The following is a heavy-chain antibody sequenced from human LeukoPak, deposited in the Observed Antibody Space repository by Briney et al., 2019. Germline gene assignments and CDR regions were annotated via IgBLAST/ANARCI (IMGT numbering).Heavy chain of an antibody. Sequence: SETLSLTCAVYGGSFSGYYWSWIRQPPGKGLEWIGEINHSGSTNYNPSLKSRVTISVDTSKDQFSLKLSSVTAADTAVYYCARGGKGTYVDTAIKPYYYYGMDVWGQGTTVTVSS. J-gene: IGHJ6*02. CDR1: GGSFSGYY. CDR3: ARGGKGTYVDTAIKPYYYYGMDV. CDR2: INHSGST. D-gene: IGHD5-18*01. V-gene: IGHV4-34*01.